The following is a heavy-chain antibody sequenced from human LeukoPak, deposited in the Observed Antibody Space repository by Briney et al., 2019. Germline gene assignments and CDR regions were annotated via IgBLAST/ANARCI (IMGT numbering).Heavy chain of an antibody. V-gene: IGHV1-69*13. CDR2: IIPIFDTA. J-gene: IGHJ4*02. Sequence: SVTVSCKASGGTFSSYAISWVRQAPGQGLEWMGGIIPIFDTANYAQKFQGRVTITADESTSTAYMELSSLRSEDTAVYYCARVRQWLVLDYWGQGTLVTVSS. CDR1: GGTFSSYA. D-gene: IGHD6-19*01. CDR3: ARVRQWLVLDY.